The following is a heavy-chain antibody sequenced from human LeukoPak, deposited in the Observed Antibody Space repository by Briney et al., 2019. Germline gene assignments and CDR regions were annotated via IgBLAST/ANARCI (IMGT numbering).Heavy chain of an antibody. CDR2: LHPGDSDT. CDR3: ARGDTEVAATADD. V-gene: IGHV5-51*01. J-gene: IGHJ4*02. Sequence: GQSLKISCKASGYSFTTHWIGWVRQMPGKGLEWMGILHPGDSDTRYSPSFQGQVTISADKSISTAYLQWSSLKASDTAMYYCARGDTEVAATADDWGQVTLVTVSS. CDR1: GYSFTTHW. D-gene: IGHD6-19*01.